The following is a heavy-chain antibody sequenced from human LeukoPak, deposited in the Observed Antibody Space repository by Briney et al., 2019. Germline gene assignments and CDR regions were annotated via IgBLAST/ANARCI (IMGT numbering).Heavy chain of an antibody. CDR3: ARDPGVGATTLGAFDI. CDR2: IYTSGGT. CDR1: GGSISTYY. D-gene: IGHD1-26*01. Sequence: PSETLSLTCTVSGGSISTYYWSWIRQAAGKGLEWIGRIYTSGGTNYNPSLKSRVTMSVDTSKNQFSLKLNSVTAADTAVYYCARDPGVGATTLGAFDIWGQGTMVTVSS. J-gene: IGHJ3*02. V-gene: IGHV4-4*07.